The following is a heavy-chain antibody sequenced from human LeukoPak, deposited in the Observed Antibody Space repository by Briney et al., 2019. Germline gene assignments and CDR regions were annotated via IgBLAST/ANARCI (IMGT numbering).Heavy chain of an antibody. CDR1: GGSISSGNYY. J-gene: IGHJ5*02. CDR2: IHYSGRT. Sequence: SETLSLTCTVSGGSISSGNYYWNWIRQPPGKGLECIGYIHYSGRTYYNPSLKSRVTISVDTSKNQFSLKLSSVTAADTAVYYCVRGRGTAVTTGNWFDPWGQGTLVTVSS. CDR3: VRGRGTAVTTGNWFDP. V-gene: IGHV4-30-4*01. D-gene: IGHD4-17*01.